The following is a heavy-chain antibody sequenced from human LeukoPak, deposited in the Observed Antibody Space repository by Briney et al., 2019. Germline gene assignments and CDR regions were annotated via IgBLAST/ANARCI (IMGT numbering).Heavy chain of an antibody. CDR2: ISSSSSYI. CDR1: GFSFSIYS. V-gene: IGHV3-21*01. CDR3: ARAYYGSGTSHFDS. D-gene: IGHD3-10*01. Sequence: GGSLRLSCAASGFSFSIYSMNWVRQAPGKGLEWVSSISSSSSYIYYADSVKGRFTISRDNAKNSLYLQMDSLRAEDTAVYYCARAYYGSGTSHFDSWDQGTLVTVSS. J-gene: IGHJ4*02.